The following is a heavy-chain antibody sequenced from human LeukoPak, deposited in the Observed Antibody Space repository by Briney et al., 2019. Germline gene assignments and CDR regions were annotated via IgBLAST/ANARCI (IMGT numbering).Heavy chain of an antibody. CDR3: ARGRGNSADFDY. J-gene: IGHJ4*02. CDR2: TYYRSQWNN. CDR1: GDSVSSNSAT. Sequence: SQTLSLTCAISGDSVSSNSATWNWIRQPPLRGLEWLGRTYYRSQWNNDYAASVKSRIDINPETSKNQFSLQLNSVTPEDTAVYYCARGRGNSADFDYWGQGTLVTVSS. D-gene: IGHD1-1*01. V-gene: IGHV6-1*01.